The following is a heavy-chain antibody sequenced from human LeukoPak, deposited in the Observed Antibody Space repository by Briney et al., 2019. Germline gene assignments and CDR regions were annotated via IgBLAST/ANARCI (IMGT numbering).Heavy chain of an antibody. CDR2: INPSSGGT. Sequence: ASVKVSCKASGYTFIGYYMHWVRQAPGQGLESIGWINPSSGGTNYAQKFQGRVTMTRDTSISTAYMELSSLRSDDTAVYYCARDIRGDCSSTSCLNWFDPWGQGTLVTVSS. D-gene: IGHD2-2*01. CDR3: ARDIRGDCSSTSCLNWFDP. CDR1: GYTFIGYY. J-gene: IGHJ5*02. V-gene: IGHV1-2*02.